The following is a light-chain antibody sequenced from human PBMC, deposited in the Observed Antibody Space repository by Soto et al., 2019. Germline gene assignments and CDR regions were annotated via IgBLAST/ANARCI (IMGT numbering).Light chain of an antibody. J-gene: IGKJ5*01. CDR1: QSVSSN. Sequence: EVVMTQSPATLSVSSGEIATLSCRASQSVSSNLAWYQQKPGQAPRLLIYGASTRATGIPARFSGSGSGTEFTLTISSLQSEDFAVYYCQQYNNWPPITFGQGARLEFK. V-gene: IGKV3-15*01. CDR3: QQYNNWPPIT. CDR2: GAS.